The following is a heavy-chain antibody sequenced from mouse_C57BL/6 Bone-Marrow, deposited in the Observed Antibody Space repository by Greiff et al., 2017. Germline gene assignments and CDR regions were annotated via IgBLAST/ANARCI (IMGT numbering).Heavy chain of an antibody. Sequence: VQLVESGAELARPGASVKLSCKASGYTFTSYGISWVKQRTGQGLEWIGEIYPRSGNTYYNEKFKGKATLTADKSYSTAYLELRTLTSADASFYFCARVRYHGWSRYWGQGTTLTVSS. V-gene: IGHV1-81*01. CDR2: IYPRSGNT. CDR3: ARVRYHGWSRY. CDR1: GYTFTSYG. J-gene: IGHJ2*01. D-gene: IGHD1-1*02.